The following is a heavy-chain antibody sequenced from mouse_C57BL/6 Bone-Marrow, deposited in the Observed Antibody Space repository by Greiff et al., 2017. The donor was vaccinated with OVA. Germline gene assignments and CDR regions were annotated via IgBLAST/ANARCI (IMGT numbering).Heavy chain of an antibody. CDR1: GYTFTDYA. CDR2: ISTYYGDA. V-gene: IGHV1-67*01. D-gene: IGHD2-4*01. CDR3: ARLRLRGAWFAY. Sequence: VQLQQSGPELVRPGVSVKISCKGSGYTFTDYAMHWVKQSHAKSLEWIGVISTYYGDASYNQKFKDKATMTVDNSSSTAYMELARLTSEDSAVYYCARLRLRGAWFAYWGQGTLVTVSA. J-gene: IGHJ3*01.